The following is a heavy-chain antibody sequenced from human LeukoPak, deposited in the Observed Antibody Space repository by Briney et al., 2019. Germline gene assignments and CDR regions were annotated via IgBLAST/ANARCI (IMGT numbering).Heavy chain of an antibody. J-gene: IGHJ4*02. CDR2: IYYSGST. CDR1: GGSISSRNYY. Sequence: SETLSLTCTVSGGSISSRNYYWGWIRQPPGKGLEWIGSIYYSGSTYYNPSLKSRVTISVDTSKNQFSLKLSSVTAADTAVYYCARQSPSRPFDYWGQGTLVTVSS. V-gene: IGHV4-39*01. CDR3: ARQSPSRPFDY. D-gene: IGHD6-13*01.